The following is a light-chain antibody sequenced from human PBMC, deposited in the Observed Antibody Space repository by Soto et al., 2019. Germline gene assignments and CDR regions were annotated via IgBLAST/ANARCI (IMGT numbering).Light chain of an antibody. CDR2: DAS. Sequence: TVLTQSPATLSLSPGERATLSCRASQSVGSYLAWYQQKPGQAPRLLIYDASNRATGIPARFSGSGSGTDFTLTISRLEPEDFAVYYCQQRHNWAFGQGTKVEI. CDR3: QQRHNWA. CDR1: QSVGSY. J-gene: IGKJ1*01. V-gene: IGKV3-11*01.